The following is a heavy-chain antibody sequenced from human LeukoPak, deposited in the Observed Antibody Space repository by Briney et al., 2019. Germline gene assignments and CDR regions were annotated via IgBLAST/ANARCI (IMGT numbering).Heavy chain of an antibody. Sequence: SETLSLTCTVSGGSISGHYWSWIRQPAGKEPEWIGRVHTTRGTNYNSSLKSRLTMSVDTSKNQFSLPLTSVTAADTTVYYCAKGGESSLPSDYWGQGTLVTVSS. J-gene: IGHJ4*02. CDR2: VHTTRGT. D-gene: IGHD3-10*01. V-gene: IGHV4-4*07. CDR1: GGSISGHY. CDR3: AKGGESSLPSDY.